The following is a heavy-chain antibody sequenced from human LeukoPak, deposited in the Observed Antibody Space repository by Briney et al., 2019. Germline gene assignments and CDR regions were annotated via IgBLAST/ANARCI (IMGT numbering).Heavy chain of an antibody. CDR3: VKDVESPPPFLDY. CDR2: ISSNGGST. Sequence: QPGGSLRLSCSASGFTFSSYAMHWVRQAPGKGLEYVSAISSNGGSTYYADSVKGRFTISRDNSKNTLYLQMSSLRAEDTAVYYCVKDVESPPPFLDYWGQGTLVTVSS. V-gene: IGHV3-64D*06. CDR1: GFTFSSYA. J-gene: IGHJ4*02. D-gene: IGHD2/OR15-2a*01.